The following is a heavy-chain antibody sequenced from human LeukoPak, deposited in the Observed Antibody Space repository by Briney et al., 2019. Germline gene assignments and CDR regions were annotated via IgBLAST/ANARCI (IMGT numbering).Heavy chain of an antibody. CDR3: AKILMPRVKAFDI. D-gene: IGHD4-17*01. V-gene: IGHV3-30-3*02. J-gene: IGHJ3*02. CDR2: TSYDGRNE. CDR1: GFTFSTYA. Sequence: GGSLRLSCAASGFTFSTYAMHWVRQAPGKGLEWVAITSYDGRNEYSADSVKGRFTISRDNSKNTLYLQMNSLRPEDTAVYYCAKILMPRVKAFDIWGQGTMVTVSS.